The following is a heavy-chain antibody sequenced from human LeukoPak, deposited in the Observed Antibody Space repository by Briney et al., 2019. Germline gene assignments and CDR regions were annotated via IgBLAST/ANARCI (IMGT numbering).Heavy chain of an antibody. CDR2: INHSGST. CDR1: GGSFSGYY. D-gene: IGHD2-15*01. V-gene: IGHV4-34*01. CDR3: ARAAVVAIDY. Sequence: SETLSLTCAVYGGSFSGYYWSWIRRPPGKGLEWIGEINHSGSTNYNPSLKSRVTISVDTSKNQFSLKLSSVTAADTAVYYCARAAVVAIDYWGQGTLVTVSS. J-gene: IGHJ4*02.